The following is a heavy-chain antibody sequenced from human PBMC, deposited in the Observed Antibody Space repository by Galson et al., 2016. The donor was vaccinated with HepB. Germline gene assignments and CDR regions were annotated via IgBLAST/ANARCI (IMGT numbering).Heavy chain of an antibody. D-gene: IGHD3-16*02. CDR1: GFTFDDCP. CDR2: ISWDGVKT. V-gene: IGHV3-43*01. Sequence: SLRLSCAASGFTFDDCPMHWVRQAPGKGLEWVSLISWDGVKTLYGDSVKGRFTISRDNSKNFLYLQMNSLRTEDTALYFCAKGPRATRRYMDVWVQGTTVTVSS. J-gene: IGHJ6*02. CDR3: AKGPRATRRYMDV.